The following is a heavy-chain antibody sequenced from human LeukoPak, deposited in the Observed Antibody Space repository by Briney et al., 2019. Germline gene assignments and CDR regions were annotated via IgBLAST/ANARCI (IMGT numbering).Heavy chain of an antibody. CDR2: ITSSRSYT. V-gene: IGHV3-21*01. Sequence: GGALRLSCAASGFTFSSYTMNWVRQAPGKGLEWVSSITSSRSYTYYADSVKARFTISRHNAKNSLYLQMNSLRAEDTAVYYCARVWGQLVDFWGQGTLLTVSS. J-gene: IGHJ4*02. D-gene: IGHD6-13*01. CDR3: ARVWGQLVDF. CDR1: GFTFSSYT.